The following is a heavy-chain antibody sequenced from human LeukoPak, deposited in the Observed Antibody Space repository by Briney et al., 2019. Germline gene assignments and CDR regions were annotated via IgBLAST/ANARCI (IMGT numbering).Heavy chain of an antibody. CDR1: GGSIRSGSYY. Sequence: SETLSLTCTVSGGSIRSGSYYWSWIRQPAGKGLEWIGRIYTSGSTNYNPSLKSRVTISVDTSKNQFSLKINSVTAADTAVYYCAREKAALGPPFDYWGREPWSPSPQ. CDR3: AREKAALGPPFDY. V-gene: IGHV4-61*02. CDR2: IYTSGST. J-gene: IGHJ4*02.